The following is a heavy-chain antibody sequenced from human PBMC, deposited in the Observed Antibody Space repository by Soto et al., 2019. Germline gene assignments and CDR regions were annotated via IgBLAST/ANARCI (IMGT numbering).Heavy chain of an antibody. V-gene: IGHV4-4*02. CDR2: IYHTGIT. CDR3: ARSPGYFTLSSLGP. CDR1: GDSISSVNW. J-gene: IGHJ5*02. D-gene: IGHD2-8*01. Sequence: QVQLQESGPGLVKPSETLSLTCAVSGDSISSVNWWSWVRQSPGQGLEWIGDIYHTGITNYNPSLPSRVTISVDKVKNEFSLNLTSVTAADTAGYFCARSPGYFTLSSLGPWGQGTLVTVSS.